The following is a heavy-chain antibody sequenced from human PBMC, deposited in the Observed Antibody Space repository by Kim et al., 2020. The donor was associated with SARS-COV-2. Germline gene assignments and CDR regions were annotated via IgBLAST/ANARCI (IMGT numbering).Heavy chain of an antibody. CDR2: ISGSGGST. Sequence: GGSLRLSCAASGFTFSSYAMSWVRQAPGKGLEWVSAISGSGGSTYYADSVKGRFTISRDNSKNTLYLQMNSLRAEDTAVYYCAKAPSYTVTPPGGWFDPWGQGTLVTVSS. CDR3: AKAPSYTVTPPGGWFDP. D-gene: IGHD4-17*01. V-gene: IGHV3-23*01. J-gene: IGHJ5*02. CDR1: GFTFSSYA.